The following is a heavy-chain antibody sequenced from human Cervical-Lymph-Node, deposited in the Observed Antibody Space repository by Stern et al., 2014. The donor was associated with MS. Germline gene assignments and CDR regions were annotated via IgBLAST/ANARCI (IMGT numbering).Heavy chain of an antibody. D-gene: IGHD3-16*02. Sequence: QVQLQESGPGLVKPSETLSLMCSVSRGFFGNNYWHWIRQAPGKGLEWIGHLYYSGSTYYNPSLKSRVTISLDTSKNQLSLRLSSVTAADTAVYYCARAGPYDYIWGNFRHRAFYFDSWGQGALVTVSS. CDR1: RGFFGNNY. J-gene: IGHJ4*02. CDR3: ARAGPYDYIWGNFRHRAFYFDS. CDR2: LYYSGST. V-gene: IGHV4-59*01.